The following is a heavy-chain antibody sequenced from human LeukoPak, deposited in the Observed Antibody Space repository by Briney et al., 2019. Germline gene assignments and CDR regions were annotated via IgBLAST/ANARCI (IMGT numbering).Heavy chain of an antibody. V-gene: IGHV4-4*02. Sequence: PSETLSLTCAVSGGSISSSNWWSWVRQPPGKGLEWIGEIYHSGSTNYNSSLKSRVTISVDKSKNQFSLKLSSVTAADTAVYYCARRYSGYGNAFDIWGQGTMVTVS. CDR1: GGSISSSNW. J-gene: IGHJ3*02. CDR2: IYHSGST. D-gene: IGHD5-12*01. CDR3: ARRYSGYGNAFDI.